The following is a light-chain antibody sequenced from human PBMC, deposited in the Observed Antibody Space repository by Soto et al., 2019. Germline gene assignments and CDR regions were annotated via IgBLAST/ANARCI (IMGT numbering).Light chain of an antibody. Sequence: DIQMTQSPSSVSASVGDRVTITCRASQGIRNDLGWYQQKPGKAPKRLIYAASSLQSGVPSRFSGSGSGTDFTLTISGLQPDDFATYYCQQYKAYPYTFGQGTKVDIK. V-gene: IGKV1-17*01. J-gene: IGKJ2*01. CDR2: AAS. CDR3: QQYKAYPYT. CDR1: QGIRND.